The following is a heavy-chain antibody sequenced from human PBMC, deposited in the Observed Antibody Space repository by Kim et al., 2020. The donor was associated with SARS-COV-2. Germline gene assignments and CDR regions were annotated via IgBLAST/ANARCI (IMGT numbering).Heavy chain of an antibody. D-gene: IGHD4-4*01. CDR3: ARDLNPTVFDY. Sequence: ASVKVSCKAFGYTFTKYPIHWLRQAPGQRLEWMGWIDAGTGNRRYSESFQGRVTITRDTSANIDYMELIGLTSEDTGIYYCARDLNPTVFDYWGQGTLVTVSS. CDR1: GYTFTKYP. J-gene: IGHJ4*02. CDR2: IDAGTGNR. V-gene: IGHV1-3*01.